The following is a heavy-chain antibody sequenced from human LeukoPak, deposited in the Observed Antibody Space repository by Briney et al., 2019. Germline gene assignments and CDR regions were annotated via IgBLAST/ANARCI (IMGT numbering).Heavy chain of an antibody. CDR3: ARDEWLLLPFDY. J-gene: IGHJ4*02. CDR1: GYTFTSYD. Sequence: GASVKVSCKASGYTFTSYDINWVRQATGQGLEWMGWMNPNSGNTGYAQKFQGRVTMTTDTSTSTAYMELRSLRSDDTAVYYCARDEWLLLPFDYWGQGTLVTVSS. V-gene: IGHV1-8*01. D-gene: IGHD3-22*01. CDR2: MNPNSGNT.